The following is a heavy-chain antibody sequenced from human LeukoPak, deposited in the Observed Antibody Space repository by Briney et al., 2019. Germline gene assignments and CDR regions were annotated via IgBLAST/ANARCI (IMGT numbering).Heavy chain of an antibody. CDR3: ARGDIVVVPAADYYYYYMDV. J-gene: IGHJ6*03. D-gene: IGHD2-2*01. CDR1: GGSISSGDYY. Sequence: MASQTLSLTCTVSGGSISSGDYYWSWIRQPAGKGLEWIGRIYTSGSTNYNPSLKSRVTMSVDTSKNRFSLKLSSVTAADTAVYYCARGDIVVVPAADYYYYYMDVWGKGTTVTVSS. CDR2: IYTSGST. V-gene: IGHV4-61*02.